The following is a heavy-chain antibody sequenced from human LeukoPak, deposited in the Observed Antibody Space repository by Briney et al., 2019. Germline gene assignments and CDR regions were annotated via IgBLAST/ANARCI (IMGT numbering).Heavy chain of an antibody. CDR1: GFTFSSYA. CDR2: ISGSGGST. V-gene: IGHV3-23*01. CDR3: AKEGPVLRFLEWLFRGAFDI. D-gene: IGHD3-3*01. Sequence: GGSLRLSCAASGFTFSSYAMSWVRQAPGKGLEWVSAISGSGGSTYYADSVKGRFTISRDNSKNTLYLQMNSLRAEDTAVYYCAKEGPVLRFLEWLFRGAFDIWGQGTMATVSS. J-gene: IGHJ3*02.